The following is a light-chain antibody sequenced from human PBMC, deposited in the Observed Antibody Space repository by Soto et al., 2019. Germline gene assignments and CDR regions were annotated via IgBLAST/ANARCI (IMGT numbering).Light chain of an antibody. CDR1: SSDVGAYNY. J-gene: IGLJ1*01. V-gene: IGLV2-14*03. Sequence: QSALTQPASVSGSPGQSITISCTGTSSDVGAYNYVSWYQQLPGKAPKLMIYDVSNRPSGVSNRFSGSKSGNTASLTISGLQAEDESGYYSFSYSTSCPYVFVTRTKVTVL. CDR2: DVS. CDR3: FSYSTSCPYV.